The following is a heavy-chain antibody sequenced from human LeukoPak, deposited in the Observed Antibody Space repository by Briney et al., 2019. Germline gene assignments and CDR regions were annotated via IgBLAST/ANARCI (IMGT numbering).Heavy chain of an antibody. D-gene: IGHD3-22*01. J-gene: IGHJ3*02. V-gene: IGHV3-7*01. Sequence: GGSLRLSCAASGFTFSSYWMSWVRQAPGKGLEWVANIKQDGSEKYYVDSVKGRFTISRDNAKNSLYLQMNSLRAEDTAVYYGASDDSSGYYYDAFDIWGQGTMVTVSS. CDR3: ASDDSSGYYYDAFDI. CDR2: IKQDGSEK. CDR1: GFTFSSYW.